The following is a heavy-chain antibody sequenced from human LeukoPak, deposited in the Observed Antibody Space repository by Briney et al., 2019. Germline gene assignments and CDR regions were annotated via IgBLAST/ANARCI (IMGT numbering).Heavy chain of an antibody. D-gene: IGHD6-13*01. CDR1: GFTFSSYA. CDR2: ISYDGSNK. CDR3: ARDHSSSWYKVDY. Sequence: GGSLRLSCAASGFTFSSYAMSWVRQAPGKGLEWVAVISYDGSNKYYADSVKGRFTISRDNSKNTLYLQMNSLRAEDTAVYYCARDHSSSWYKVDYWGQGTLVTVSS. J-gene: IGHJ4*02. V-gene: IGHV3-30-3*01.